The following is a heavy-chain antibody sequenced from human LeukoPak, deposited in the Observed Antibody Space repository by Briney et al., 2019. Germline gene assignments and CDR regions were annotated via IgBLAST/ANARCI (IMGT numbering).Heavy chain of an antibody. CDR1: GGSISSSSYY. CDR2: IYYSGST. V-gene: IGHV4-39*07. J-gene: IGHJ6*02. CDR3: ARDGYDQAYYYGMDV. Sequence: SETLSLTCTVSGGSISSSSYYWGWIRQPPGKGLEWIGSIYYSGSTYYNPSLKSRVTISVDTSKNQFSLKLSSVTAADTAVYYCARDGYDQAYYYGMDVWGQGTTVTVSS. D-gene: IGHD5-12*01.